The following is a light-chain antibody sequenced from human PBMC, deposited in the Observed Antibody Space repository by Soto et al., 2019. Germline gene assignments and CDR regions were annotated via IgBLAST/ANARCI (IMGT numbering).Light chain of an antibody. CDR2: DVT. CDR3: SSYTGSTTLVV. V-gene: IGLV2-14*01. Sequence: QSVLTQPASVSGSPGQSITISCTGTSSDVGGYNYVSWYQQHPGKAPKLMIYDVTNRPSGVSNRFSGSRSGNTASLTISGLQAEDEAPYYCSSYTGSTTLVVFGGGTKLTVL. CDR1: SSDVGGYNY. J-gene: IGLJ2*01.